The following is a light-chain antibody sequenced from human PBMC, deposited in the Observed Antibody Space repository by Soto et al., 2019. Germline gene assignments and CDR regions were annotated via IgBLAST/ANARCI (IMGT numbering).Light chain of an antibody. Sequence: AIQLTQSPSSLSASVGDRVTITCRASQGISSALAWYQQKPGKAPKLLIYDASSLESGVPSRFSGSGSGTDFTLTISSLQPEDFATYYCQQFNSYPRTGFGQGTKLEIK. J-gene: IGKJ2*03. CDR1: QGISSA. V-gene: IGKV1-13*02. CDR2: DAS. CDR3: QQFNSYPRTG.